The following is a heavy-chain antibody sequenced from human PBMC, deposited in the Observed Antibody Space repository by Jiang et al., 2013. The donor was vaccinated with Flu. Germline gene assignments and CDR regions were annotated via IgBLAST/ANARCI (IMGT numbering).Heavy chain of an antibody. CDR3: ARGSGRNYAVSAGFDI. J-gene: IGHJ3*02. D-gene: IGHD1-26*01. Sequence: GAEVKKPGASVKVSCEASGYTFTNYGIHWVRQAPGQRLEWMGGINAGNGNTKYSQNFQDRVTITGNTSATTVYMEMSGLRSEDTAVYYCARGSGRNYAVSAGFDIWGQGTTVTVSS. CDR2: INAGNGNT. V-gene: IGHV1-3*01. CDR1: GYTFTNYG.